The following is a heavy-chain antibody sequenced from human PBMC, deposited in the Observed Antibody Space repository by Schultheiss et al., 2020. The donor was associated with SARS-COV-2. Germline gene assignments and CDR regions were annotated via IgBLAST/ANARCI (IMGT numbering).Heavy chain of an antibody. CDR3: ARARGYCTGGVCPTHV. Sequence: GGSLRLSCAASGFTFSSYGMHWVRQAPGKGLEWVANIKQDGSEKYYVDSVKGRFTISRDNAKNSLYLQMNSLRAEDTAVYYCARARGYCTGGVCPTHVWGQGTTVTVSS. CDR1: GFTFSSYG. D-gene: IGHD2-8*02. J-gene: IGHJ6*02. V-gene: IGHV3-7*01. CDR2: IKQDGSEK.